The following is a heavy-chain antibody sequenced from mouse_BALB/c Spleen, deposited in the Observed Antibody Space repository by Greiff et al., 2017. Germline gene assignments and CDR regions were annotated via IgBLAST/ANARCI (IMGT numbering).Heavy chain of an antibody. CDR1: GYSITSGYY. CDR2: ISYDGSN. Sequence: VQLQQSGPGLVKPSQSLSLTCSVTGYSITSGYYWNWIRQFPGNKLEWMGYISYDGSNNYNPSLKNRISITRDTSKNQFFLKLNSVTTEDTATYYCARAALLRPPWFAYWGQGTLVTVSA. J-gene: IGHJ3*01. V-gene: IGHV3-6*02. CDR3: ARAALLRPPWFAY. D-gene: IGHD1-2*01.